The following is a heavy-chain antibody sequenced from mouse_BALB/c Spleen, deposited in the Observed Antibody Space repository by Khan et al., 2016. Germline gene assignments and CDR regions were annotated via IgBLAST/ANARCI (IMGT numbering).Heavy chain of an antibody. Sequence: EVQLVETGGGLVKPGGSRGLSCEGSGFTFSDFWMSWVRQTPGQTLEWIGDINPDGGATNYAPYIKDRFTITRDKDKNTLYLQMNNLPSEDACSSFWMTYNDYWAQGTPLTVSS. D-gene: IGHD2-10*01. CDR3: MTYNDY. CDR1: GFTFSDFW. CDR2: INPDGGAT. V-gene: IGHV11-1*02. J-gene: IGHJ2*01.